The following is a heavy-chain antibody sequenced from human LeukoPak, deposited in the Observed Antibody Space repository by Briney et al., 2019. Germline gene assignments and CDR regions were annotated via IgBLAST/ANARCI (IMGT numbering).Heavy chain of an antibody. CDR3: AREAHNSYKSHDWFDP. CDR1: GYTFTDHY. V-gene: IGHV1-2*02. D-gene: IGHD5-24*01. CDR2: INPNSGGT. J-gene: IGHJ5*02. Sequence: ESSVKVSCKASGYTFTDHYIHWVRQAPAQGLEWMGWINPNSGGTKYAEKLQGRVTMTTATYISTAYMEMSRPTSDDAAVYYSAREAHNSYKSHDWFDPWGQGALVTVSS.